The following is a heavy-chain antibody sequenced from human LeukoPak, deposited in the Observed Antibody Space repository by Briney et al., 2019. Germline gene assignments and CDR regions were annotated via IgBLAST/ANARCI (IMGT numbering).Heavy chain of an antibody. D-gene: IGHD2-15*01. CDR2: INPNSGGT. CDR3: ARGVVAATFYYYMDV. V-gene: IGHV1-2*02. CDR1: GYSFSNYG. Sequence: ASVKVSCKTSGYSFSNYGITWVRQAPGQGLEWMGWINPNSGGTNSAQKFQGRVTLTRDTSISTAYMELSGLRSDDTAVYYCARGVVAATFYYYMDVWGKGTMVTVSS. J-gene: IGHJ6*03.